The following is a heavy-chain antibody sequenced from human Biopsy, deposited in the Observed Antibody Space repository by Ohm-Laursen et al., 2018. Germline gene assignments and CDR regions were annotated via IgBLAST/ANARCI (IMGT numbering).Heavy chain of an antibody. J-gene: IGHJ5*02. CDR3: ARGDYFDSNGYFWFDP. Sequence: SQTLSLTCTVSGGSISSGGSYWSWIRQRPGKGLEWIGYIFNSANTYYNPSLKNLITISGDTSKNQFSLRLNSVTAADPAVYYCARGDYFDSNGYFWFDPWGQGTLVTVSS. D-gene: IGHD3-22*01. CDR2: IFNSANT. V-gene: IGHV4-31*01. CDR1: GGSISSGGSY.